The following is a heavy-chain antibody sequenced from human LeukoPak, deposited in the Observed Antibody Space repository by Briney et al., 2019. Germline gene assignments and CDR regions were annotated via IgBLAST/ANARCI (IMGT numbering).Heavy chain of an antibody. CDR1: GFTFSSYW. V-gene: IGHV3-7*01. D-gene: IGHD6-25*01. CDR2: IKQDGSEK. Sequence: GGSLRLSCAASGFTFSSYWMSWVRQAPGKGLEWVANIKQDGSEKYYVDSVKGRFTISRGNSKNTLYLQMNSLRAEDTAVYYCAKGELSSGNWFDPWGQGTLVTVSS. CDR3: AKGELSSGNWFDP. J-gene: IGHJ5*02.